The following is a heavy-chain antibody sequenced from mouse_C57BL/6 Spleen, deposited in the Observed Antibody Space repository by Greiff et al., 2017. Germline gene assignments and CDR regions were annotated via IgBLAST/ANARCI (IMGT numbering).Heavy chain of an antibody. Sequence: QVQLQQSDAELVQPGASVKISCKVSGYTFTDHTIHWMKQRPEQGLEWIGYIYPRDGSTKYNEKFKGKATLTADKSSSTTYMQLNSLTSEDSAVXFCAREDNSNYFYSMDYWGQGTSVTVSS. J-gene: IGHJ4*01. CDR3: AREDNSNYFYSMDY. V-gene: IGHV1-78*01. CDR1: GYTFTDHT. CDR2: IYPRDGST. D-gene: IGHD2-5*01.